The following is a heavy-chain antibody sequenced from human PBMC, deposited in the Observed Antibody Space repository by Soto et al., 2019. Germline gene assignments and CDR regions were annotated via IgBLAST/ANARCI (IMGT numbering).Heavy chain of an antibody. Sequence: SETLSLTCSVSGASVSFGTYYWSWIRQSPGKRLEWIGYVSYHGSAKYNPSLKSRVTMSIDTSKNQFSLKLTSVTAADPAVYFCARDLGENSGYDSYYFDYWGQGALVTVSS. CDR3: ARDLGENSGYDSYYFDY. D-gene: IGHD3-22*01. CDR2: VSYHGSA. J-gene: IGHJ4*02. V-gene: IGHV4-61*01. CDR1: GASVSFGTYY.